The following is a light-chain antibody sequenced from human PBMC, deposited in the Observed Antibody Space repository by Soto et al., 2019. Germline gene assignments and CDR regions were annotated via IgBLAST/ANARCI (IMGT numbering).Light chain of an antibody. V-gene: IGKV3-20*01. CDR3: QQYGSSPET. CDR1: QSVTYY. J-gene: IGKJ1*01. CDR2: GAS. Sequence: MTQSPATLSASPGERVTLSCRACQSVTYYLAWYQQTPGQAPRLLIYGASSRASGIPDRFSGSGSGTDFTLTISRLEPEDFAVYYCQQYGSSPETFGQGTKVDIK.